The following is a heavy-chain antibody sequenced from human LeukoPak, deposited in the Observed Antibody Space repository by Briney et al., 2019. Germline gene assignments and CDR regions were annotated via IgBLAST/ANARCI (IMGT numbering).Heavy chain of an antibody. V-gene: IGHV3-21*01. Sequence: GGSLRLSCAASGFTFSTYSMNWVRQAPGKGLEWVSSISSSSNYIYYADSVKGRFSISRDDAKNSLFLQMNGLRAEDTAVYYCARDTTTATTCYLQHWGQGTLVTVSS. CDR1: GFTFSTYS. J-gene: IGHJ1*01. CDR3: ARDTTTATTCYLQH. CDR2: ISSSSNYI. D-gene: IGHD4-17*01.